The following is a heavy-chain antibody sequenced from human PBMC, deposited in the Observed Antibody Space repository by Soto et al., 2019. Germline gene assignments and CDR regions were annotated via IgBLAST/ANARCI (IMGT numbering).Heavy chain of an antibody. D-gene: IGHD2-8*01. CDR2: INYSGGT. Sequence: SETLSLTCTVSGGSISGYYWSWIRQPPGKGLEWIGHINYSGGTKYNPSLKSRVTISVDTSKNQFSLRLSSVTAADTAVYYCARYYCTSGLCYNFDYWGQGTLVTVSS. V-gene: IGHV4-59*08. CDR3: ARYYCTSGLCYNFDY. CDR1: GGSISGYY. J-gene: IGHJ4*02.